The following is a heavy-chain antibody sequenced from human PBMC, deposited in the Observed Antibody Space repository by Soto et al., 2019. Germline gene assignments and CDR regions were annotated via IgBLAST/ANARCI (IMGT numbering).Heavy chain of an antibody. CDR2: VSASGGRT. Sequence: EVQLLESGGGLVQPGGSLRLSCAASGFSFNTYAMSWVRQARGKGPEWVSTVSASGGRTYSADSVEGRFTISRDNSKNTGPLQMSSLRAEDTAVDYCAKTMGDCSGGSCYGAYSMDVWGQGITVTVSS. D-gene: IGHD2-15*01. J-gene: IGHJ6*02. CDR1: GFSFNTYA. CDR3: AKTMGDCSGGSCYGAYSMDV. V-gene: IGHV3-23*01.